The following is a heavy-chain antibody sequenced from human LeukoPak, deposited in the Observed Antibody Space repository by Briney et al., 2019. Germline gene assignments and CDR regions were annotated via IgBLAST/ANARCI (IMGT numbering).Heavy chain of an antibody. D-gene: IGHD5-18*01. CDR2: ISSSGSTI. CDR3: VKGASVDTAMAYYYYYMDV. V-gene: IGHV3-11*04. Sequence: GGSLRLSCAASGFTFSDYYMSWIRQAPGKGLEWVSYISSSGSTIYYADSVKGRFTISRDNAKNSLYLQMNSLRAEDTAVYYYVKGASVDTAMAYYYYYMDVWGKGTTVTVSS. CDR1: GFTFSDYY. J-gene: IGHJ6*03.